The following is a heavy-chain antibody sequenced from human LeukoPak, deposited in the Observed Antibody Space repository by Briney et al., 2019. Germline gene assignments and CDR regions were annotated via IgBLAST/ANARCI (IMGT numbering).Heavy chain of an antibody. CDR1: GFTFSSYW. CDR2: INSDGSST. V-gene: IGHV3-74*01. J-gene: IGHJ5*02. CDR3: ARDVLRITMVRGVLNWFDP. D-gene: IGHD3-10*01. Sequence: TGGSLRLSCTASGFTFSSYWMHWIRQAPGKGLVWVSRINSDGSSTSYADSVKGRFTISRDNAKNTLYLQMNSLRAEDTAVYYCARDVLRITMVRGVLNWFDPWGQGTLVTVSS.